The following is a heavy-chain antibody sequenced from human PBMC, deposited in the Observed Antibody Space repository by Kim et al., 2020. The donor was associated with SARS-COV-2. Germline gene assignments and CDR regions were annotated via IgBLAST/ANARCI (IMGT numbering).Heavy chain of an antibody. J-gene: IGHJ6*02. CDR3: ARDLTGGYSGYDWEYYYYGMDA. CDR2: IIPIFGTA. D-gene: IGHD5-12*01. Sequence: SVKVSCKASGGTFSSYAISWVRQAPGQGLEWMGGIIPIFGTANYAQKFQGRVTITADESTSTAYMELSSLRSEDTAVYYCARDLTGGYSGYDWEYYYYGMDAWGQGTTVTVSS. CDR1: GGTFSSYA. V-gene: IGHV1-69*13.